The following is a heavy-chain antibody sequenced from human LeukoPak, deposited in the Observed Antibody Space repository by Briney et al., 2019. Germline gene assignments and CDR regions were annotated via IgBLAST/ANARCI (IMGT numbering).Heavy chain of an antibody. CDR1: GYTFTCYY. J-gene: IGHJ4*02. Sequence: ASVKVSCKASGYTFTCYYMHWVRQAPGQGLEWMGWINPNSGGTNYAQKFQGRVTMTRDTSISTAYMELSRLRSDDTAVYYCARSGELLWFGECSPAGYWGQGTLVTVSS. CDR2: INPNSGGT. CDR3: ARSGELLWFGECSPAGY. D-gene: IGHD3-10*01. V-gene: IGHV1-2*02.